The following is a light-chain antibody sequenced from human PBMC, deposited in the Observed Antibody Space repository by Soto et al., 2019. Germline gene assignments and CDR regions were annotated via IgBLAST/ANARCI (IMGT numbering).Light chain of an antibody. J-gene: IGLJ3*02. CDR2: QDN. CDR1: KLGDKY. CDR3: QAWDSVTAWV. V-gene: IGLV3-1*01. Sequence: SYELTQPPSESVSPGQTASITCSGDKLGDKYGCWYQQKPGQSPVLVIYQDNKRPSGIPERFSGSNSGNTATLTISGTQAMDEADYYCQAWDSVTAWVFGGGIKLTVL.